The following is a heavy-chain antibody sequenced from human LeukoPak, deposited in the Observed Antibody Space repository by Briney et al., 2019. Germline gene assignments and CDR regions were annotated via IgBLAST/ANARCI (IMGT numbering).Heavy chain of an antibody. CDR2: IYSGGST. CDR3: ARDYSPGMDV. J-gene: IGHJ6*02. Sequence: GGSLRLSCAASGFTVSSNYMSWVRQAPGKGLERVSVIYSGGSTYYADSVKGRFTISRHNSKNTQYLQMNSLRAEDTAVYYCARDYSPGMDVWGQGTTVTVSS. D-gene: IGHD5-18*01. V-gene: IGHV3-53*04. CDR1: GFTVSSNY.